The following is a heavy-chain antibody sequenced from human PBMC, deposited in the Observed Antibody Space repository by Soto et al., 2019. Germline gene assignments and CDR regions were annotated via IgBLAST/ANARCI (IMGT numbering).Heavy chain of an antibody. D-gene: IGHD3-10*01. CDR1: GGSISSGGYY. CDR2: IYYSGST. Sequence: QVQLQESGPGLVKPSQTLSLTCTVSGGSISSGGYYWSWIRQHPGKGLEWIGYIYYSGSTYYNPSLQSRVTISVDTSKNQFSLKLSSVTAADTAVYYCARESYYGSGTHFDYWGQGTLVTVSS. CDR3: ARESYYGSGTHFDY. J-gene: IGHJ4*02. V-gene: IGHV4-31*03.